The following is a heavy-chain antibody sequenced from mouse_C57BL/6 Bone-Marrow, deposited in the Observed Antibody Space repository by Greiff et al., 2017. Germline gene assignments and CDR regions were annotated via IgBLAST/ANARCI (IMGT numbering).Heavy chain of an antibody. CDR2: IDPSDSYT. V-gene: IGHV1-69*01. CDR1: GYTFTSYW. D-gene: IGHD3-2*02. Sequence: QVQLQQPGAELVMPGASVKLSCKASGYTFTSYWMHWVKQRPGQGLEWIGEIDPSDSYTNYNQKFKGKATLTVDKSSSTAYMQLSSLTSEDSAVYYCARDYCSRLCYFDYWGQGTTLTVSA. J-gene: IGHJ2*01. CDR3: ARDYCSRLCYFDY.